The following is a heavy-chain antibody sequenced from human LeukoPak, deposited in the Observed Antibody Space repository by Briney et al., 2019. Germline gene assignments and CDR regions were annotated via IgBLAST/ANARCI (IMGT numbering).Heavy chain of an antibody. V-gene: IGHV3-23*01. J-gene: IGHJ4*02. CDR1: GFTFGSSG. CDR3: AKRPLKTYHVPATALPFDY. CDR2: ISSSATYT. Sequence: GGSLRLSCAASGFTFGSSGMSWVRQAPGKGLEWVAGISSSATYTYYADSVKGRFTISRDNSKNTLYLQMNSLRAEDTAIYYCAKRPLKTYHVPATALPFDYWGPGTLVTVSS. D-gene: IGHD2-2*01.